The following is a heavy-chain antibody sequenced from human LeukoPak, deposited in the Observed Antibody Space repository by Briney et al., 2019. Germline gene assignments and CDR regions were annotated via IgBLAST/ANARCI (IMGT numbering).Heavy chain of an antibody. J-gene: IGHJ6*03. CDR3: ARGARVEGYSSSSLNYYYYYMDV. D-gene: IGHD6-13*01. CDR1: GGSFSGYY. Sequence: PSETLSLTCAVYGGSFSGYYWSWIRQTPGKGLEWIGEIDHSGSTNYNPSLKSRVTISVDTSKNQFSLKLSSVTAADTAVYYCARGARVEGYSSSSLNYYYYYMDVWGKGTTVTVSS. CDR2: IDHSGST. V-gene: IGHV4-34*01.